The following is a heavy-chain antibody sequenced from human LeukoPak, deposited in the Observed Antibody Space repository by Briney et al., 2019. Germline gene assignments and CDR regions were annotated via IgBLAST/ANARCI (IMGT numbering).Heavy chain of an antibody. CDR2: ISYDGSNK. D-gene: IGHD3-10*01. V-gene: IGHV3-30-3*01. Sequence: GGSLRLSCAASGFTFSSYAFHWVRQAPGKGLEWVAVISYDGSNKYYADSVKGRFTISRDNAENSLYLQMNSLRVEDTAVYYCARARDYGSGKANAFDIWGQGTMDTVSS. CDR3: ARARDYGSGKANAFDI. CDR1: GFTFSSYA. J-gene: IGHJ3*02.